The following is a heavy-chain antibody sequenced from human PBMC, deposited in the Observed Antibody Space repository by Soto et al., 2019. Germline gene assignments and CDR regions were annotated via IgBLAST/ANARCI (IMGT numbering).Heavy chain of an antibody. D-gene: IGHD3-10*01. V-gene: IGHV4-31*03. CDR3: ARDSELGADAFDI. CDR2: IYYSGST. Sequence: QVQLQESGPGLVKPSQTLSLTCTVSGGSISSGGYYCSWIRQHPGKGLEWIGYIYYSGSTYYNPSLKSRVTISVDTSKNQFSLKLSSVTAADTAVYYCARDSELGADAFDIWGQGTMVTVSS. J-gene: IGHJ3*02. CDR1: GGSISSGGYY.